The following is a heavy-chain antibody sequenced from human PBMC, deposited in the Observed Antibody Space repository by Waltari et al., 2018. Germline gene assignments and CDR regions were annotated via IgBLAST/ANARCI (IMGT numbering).Heavy chain of an antibody. V-gene: IGHV4-38-2*01. D-gene: IGHD6-13*01. Sequence: QVQLQESGPGLVKPSETLSLTCAVSGYSISSGYYWGWIRQPPGKGLEWIGSIYHSGSTYYNPSLKSRVTVSVDTSKNRFSLKLSSVTAADTAVYYCARRSSVSSRRGAFDIWGQGTMVTVSS. CDR3: ARRSSVSSRRGAFDI. CDR1: GYSISSGYY. J-gene: IGHJ3*02. CDR2: IYHSGST.